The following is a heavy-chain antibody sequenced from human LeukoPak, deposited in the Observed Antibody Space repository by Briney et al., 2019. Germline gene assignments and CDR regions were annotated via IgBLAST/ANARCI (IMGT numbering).Heavy chain of an antibody. V-gene: IGHV4-30-4*08. Sequence: SETLSLTCTVSGGSISSGDYYWSWIRQPPGKGLEWIGYIYYSGSTYYNPSLKSRVTISVDTSKNQFSLKLSSVTAADTAVYYCARLLAVAGTHAFDIWGQGTMVTVSS. CDR3: ARLLAVAGTHAFDI. CDR1: GGSISSGDYY. D-gene: IGHD6-19*01. CDR2: IYYSGST. J-gene: IGHJ3*02.